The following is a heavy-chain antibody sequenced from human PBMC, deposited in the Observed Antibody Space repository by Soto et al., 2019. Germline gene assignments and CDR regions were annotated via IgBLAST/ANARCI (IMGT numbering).Heavy chain of an antibody. V-gene: IGHV4-59*01. Sequence: WTWIRQPPGKGLEWIGYVSASGTTKYSSSLKSRVTMSVDTSKNQFSLKVNSVTTADTAIYYCARVGNLNVYYASDYWGQGVLVTVSS. CDR2: VSASGTT. J-gene: IGHJ4*02. CDR3: ARVGNLNVYYASDY. D-gene: IGHD1-26*01.